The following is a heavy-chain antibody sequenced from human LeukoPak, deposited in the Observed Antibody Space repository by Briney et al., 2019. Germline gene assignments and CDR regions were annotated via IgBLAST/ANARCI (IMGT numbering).Heavy chain of an antibody. V-gene: IGHV3-23*01. J-gene: IGHJ6*03. D-gene: IGHD5-18*01. Sequence: GGTLRLSCAASGFTFSSYGMSWVRQAPGKGLEWVSAISGSGGSTYYADSVKGRFTISRDNSKNTLYLQMNSLRAEDRAVYYCAKSGLRTADYYIDVWGKGTTVTVS. CDR2: ISGSGGST. CDR1: GFTFSSYG. CDR3: AKSGLRTADYYIDV.